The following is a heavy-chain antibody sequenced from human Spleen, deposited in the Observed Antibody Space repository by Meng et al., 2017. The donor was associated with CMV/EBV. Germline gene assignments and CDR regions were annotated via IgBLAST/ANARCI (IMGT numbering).Heavy chain of an antibody. Sequence: GESLKISCAASGFPFSNYDMHWLRQAPGKGLEWVAFIRFDGSNKYYADSVKGRFTISRDNSKNTLYLQMNSLRAEDTAVYYCAKDKRKGGSGWGGHYYYYGMDVWGQGTTVTVSS. V-gene: IGHV3-30*02. CDR2: IRFDGSNK. CDR1: GFPFSNYD. CDR3: AKDKRKGGSGWGGHYYYYGMDV. D-gene: IGHD6-19*01. J-gene: IGHJ6*02.